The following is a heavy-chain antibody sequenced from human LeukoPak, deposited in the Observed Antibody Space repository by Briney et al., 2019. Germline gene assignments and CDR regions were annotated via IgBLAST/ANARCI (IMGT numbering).Heavy chain of an antibody. CDR3: VVTHDYDYYMDV. J-gene: IGHJ6*03. Sequence: PGGSLRLSCAASGFTFSDYYMSWIRQAPGKGLEWVSYISSSGSTIYYADSVKGRFTISRDNAKNSLYLQMNSLRAEDTAVYYCVVTHDYDYYMDVWGKGTTVTVSS. CDR1: GFTFSDYY. CDR2: ISSSGSTI. V-gene: IGHV3-11*04. D-gene: IGHD4-23*01.